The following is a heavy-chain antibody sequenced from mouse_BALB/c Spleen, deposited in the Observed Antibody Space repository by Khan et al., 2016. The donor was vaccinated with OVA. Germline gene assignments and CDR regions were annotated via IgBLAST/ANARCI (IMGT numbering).Heavy chain of an antibody. CDR2: ISYSGNT. J-gene: IGHJ2*01. D-gene: IGHD1-1*01. CDR1: GYSITSDYA. V-gene: IGHV3-2*02. CDR3: ARVYGGDCDY. Sequence: EVQLVESGPGLVKPSQSLSLTCTVTGYSITSDYAWNWIRQFPGNKLEWMGFISYSGNTNYNPSLKSRISITRDTSKNQFFLQLNSVTTEDTATYYWARVYGGDCDYWGQGTTLTVSS.